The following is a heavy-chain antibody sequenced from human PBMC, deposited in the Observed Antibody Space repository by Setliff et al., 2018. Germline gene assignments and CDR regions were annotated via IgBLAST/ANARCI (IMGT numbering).Heavy chain of an antibody. V-gene: IGHV3-48*01. Sequence: GSLRLSCVVSGFSFSNYGMTWVRQAPGKGLEWISYISTSSGTRYYADSVKGRFTISRGNANQSLYLQMNSLRAEDTAVYYCARLALTGYDSSGYYYALEYYYYMDVWGKGTTVTVSS. CDR3: ARLALTGYDSSGYYYALEYYYYMDV. J-gene: IGHJ6*03. CDR2: ISTSSGTR. CDR1: GFSFSNYG. D-gene: IGHD3-22*01.